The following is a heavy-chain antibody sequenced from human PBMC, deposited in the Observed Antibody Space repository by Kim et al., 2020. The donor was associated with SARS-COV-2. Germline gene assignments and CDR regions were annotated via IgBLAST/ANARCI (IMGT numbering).Heavy chain of an antibody. D-gene: IGHD3-16*01. Sequence: GGSLRLSCAASGLTFSSYAMSWVRQAPGKGLEWVSGTSGSGLSTYHADSVKGRFTISRDNSKNTLYLQMNSLRAEDTAVYYCAKGQAFTWVPNNYDTGGPTCDIWGQGTMVTVSS. CDR3: AKGQAFTWVPNNYDTGGPTCDI. CDR2: TSGSGLST. V-gene: IGHV3-23*01. J-gene: IGHJ3*02. CDR1: GLTFSSYA.